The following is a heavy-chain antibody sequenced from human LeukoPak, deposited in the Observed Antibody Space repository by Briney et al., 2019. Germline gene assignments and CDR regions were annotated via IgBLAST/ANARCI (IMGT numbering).Heavy chain of an antibody. V-gene: IGHV3-7*01. CDR1: GFTFANHY. CDR3: ANLERVTTRRGGTDY. D-gene: IGHD4-17*01. Sequence: QPGGSLRLSCAVSGFTFANHYMSWVRQAPGKGLEWVANIKQDGSETFYADSVKGRFTISRDNSKNTLYLQMNSLRAEDTAVYYCANLERVTTRRGGTDYWGQGTLVTVSS. CDR2: IKQDGSET. J-gene: IGHJ4*02.